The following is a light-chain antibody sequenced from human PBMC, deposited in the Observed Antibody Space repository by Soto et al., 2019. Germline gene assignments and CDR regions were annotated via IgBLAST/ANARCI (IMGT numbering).Light chain of an antibody. Sequence: EIVMTQSPATLSVSPGERATLSCRAGQSISSNLAWYQQKPGQAPRLLIYGASTRATGIPARFSGSRSGTEFTLTISSLQSEDFAVYYCQQYNNWPPWTFGQGTKVEIK. CDR1: QSISSN. V-gene: IGKV3-15*01. CDR3: QQYNNWPPWT. J-gene: IGKJ1*01. CDR2: GAS.